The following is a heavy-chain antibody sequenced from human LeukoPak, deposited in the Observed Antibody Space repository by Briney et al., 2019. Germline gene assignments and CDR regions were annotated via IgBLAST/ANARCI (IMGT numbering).Heavy chain of an antibody. J-gene: IGHJ4*02. V-gene: IGHV3-30*04. D-gene: IGHD2-8*01. CDR1: GFTFSTYA. CDR2: ISSDGKNK. Sequence: GRSLGLSCAASGFTFSTYAFHWVRQAPGTGLEWVAVISSDGKNKIYADSVKGRFTISRDNSKNTLFLQMNSLRTEDTAVYYCARDPMADFDYWGQGTLVTVSS. CDR3: ARDPMADFDY.